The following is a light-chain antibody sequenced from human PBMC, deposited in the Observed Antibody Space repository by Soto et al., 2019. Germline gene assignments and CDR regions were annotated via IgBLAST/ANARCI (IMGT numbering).Light chain of an antibody. V-gene: IGLV2-14*01. Sequence: QSALTQPASVSGSPGQSITISCTGTSSDVGGYNHVSWYQQHPGKAPKLMIYEVSNRPSGVSNRFSGSKSGNTASLTISGLQAEDEADYYCSSYTSSGTRVFGTGTKVTVL. CDR2: EVS. CDR3: SSYTSSGTRV. CDR1: SSDVGGYNH. J-gene: IGLJ1*01.